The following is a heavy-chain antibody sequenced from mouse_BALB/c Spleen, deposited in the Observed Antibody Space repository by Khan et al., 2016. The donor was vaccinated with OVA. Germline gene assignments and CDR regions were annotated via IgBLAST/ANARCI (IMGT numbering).Heavy chain of an antibody. J-gene: IGHJ4*01. CDR2: IWGGGGT. D-gene: IGHD2-14*01. Sequence: QVQLKESGPGLVAPSQSLSITCTVSGFSLSRYNIHWVRQPPGKGLEWLGMIWGGGGTDYNSTLKSRLSISKDNPKSQGFLKMNSLQTDDTAMYYGARAYYRYDGYYAMDYWGQGTSVTVSS. V-gene: IGHV2-6-4*01. CDR3: ARAYYRYDGYYAMDY. CDR1: GFSLSRYN.